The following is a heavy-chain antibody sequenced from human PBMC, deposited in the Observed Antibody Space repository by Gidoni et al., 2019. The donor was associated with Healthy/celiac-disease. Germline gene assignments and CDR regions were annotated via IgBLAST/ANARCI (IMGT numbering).Heavy chain of an antibody. D-gene: IGHD2-15*01. CDR1: GFTVSSNY. J-gene: IGHJ3*02. CDR2: IYSGGST. CDR3: AREGGLGYCSGGSCYSVDAFDI. Sequence: EVQLVESGGGLIQPGGSLRLSCAASGFTVSSNYMSWVRQAPGKGLEWVSVIYSGGSTYYADSVKGGFTISRDNSKNTLYLQMNSLRAEDTDVYYCAREGGLGYCSGGSCYSVDAFDIWGQGTMVTVSS. V-gene: IGHV3-53*01.